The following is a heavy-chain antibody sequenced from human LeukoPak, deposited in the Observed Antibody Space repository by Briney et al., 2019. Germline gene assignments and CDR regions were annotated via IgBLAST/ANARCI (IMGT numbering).Heavy chain of an antibody. J-gene: IGHJ4*02. V-gene: IGHV1-2*02. Sequence: ASVKVSCKTSGYTFAAYYIQWVRQAAGQGLEWMGWINTASGGTSYAQKLQGRVTMPGDTSIGTAYMELSRLTSDDTAVYYCARDWEHAFDFWGQGTLVTVSS. CDR2: INTASGGT. CDR1: GYTFAAYY. D-gene: IGHD1/OR15-1a*01. CDR3: ARDWEHAFDF.